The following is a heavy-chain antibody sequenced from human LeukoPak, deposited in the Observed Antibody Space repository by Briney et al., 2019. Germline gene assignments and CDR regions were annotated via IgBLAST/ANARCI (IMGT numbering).Heavy chain of an antibody. CDR3: ARVEASAAAGWEDYYYMDV. J-gene: IGHJ6*03. Sequence: PGGSLRLSCATSGFTFSNYTIHWVRQAPGKGLEWVADISIDGDNEYYADSVRGRFMISRDNSKNTVYLQMNSLTIEDTAVYYCARVEASAAAGWEDYYYMDVWGKGTTVTVSS. D-gene: IGHD6-13*01. CDR1: GFTFSNYT. CDR2: ISIDGDNE. V-gene: IGHV3-30-3*01.